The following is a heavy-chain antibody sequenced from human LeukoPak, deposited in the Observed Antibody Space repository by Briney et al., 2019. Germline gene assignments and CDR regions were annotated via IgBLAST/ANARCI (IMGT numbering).Heavy chain of an antibody. D-gene: IGHD1-26*01. CDR1: GGSIGSSSSY. CDR3: PRWGEDIKDAFDI. Sequence: SQTLSLTCSGFGGSIGSSSSYWSWLGQHPIKGLEWSGYIDYTGSTYYNPSLISRITISINTSKNKFSLDLSSVTAADTAVSFCPRWGEDIKDAFDIWGQGTVVTVSS. V-gene: IGHV4-31*03. CDR2: IDYTGST. J-gene: IGHJ3*02.